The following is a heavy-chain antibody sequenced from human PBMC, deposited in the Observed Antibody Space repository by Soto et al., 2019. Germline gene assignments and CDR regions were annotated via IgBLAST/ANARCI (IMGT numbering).Heavy chain of an antibody. CDR1: GFTFRSYA. J-gene: IGHJ1*01. CDR3: AKYYYDSSGPPPLPLVQH. Sequence: GGSLRLSCAASGFTFRSYARSWVRQAPGKGLEWVSAISGSGGSTYYADSVKGRFTISRDNSKNTLYLQMNSLRAEGTAVYYCAKYYYDSSGPPPLPLVQHWGQGTLVTVSS. V-gene: IGHV3-23*01. D-gene: IGHD3-22*01. CDR2: ISGSGGST.